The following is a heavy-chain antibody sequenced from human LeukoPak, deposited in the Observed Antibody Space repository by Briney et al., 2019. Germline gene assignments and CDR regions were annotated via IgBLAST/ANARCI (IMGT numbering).Heavy chain of an antibody. Sequence: APVTVSCKASGYSFTSYAMNWVRQAPGQGLEWMGWINTNTGNPTYAQGFTGRCVFSLDTSVSTAYLQISSLKAEDTAVYSCARVAEYSSGWYDPFDYWGQGTLVTVSS. CDR1: GYSFTSYA. V-gene: IGHV7-4-1*02. CDR3: ARVAEYSSGWYDPFDY. J-gene: IGHJ4*02. D-gene: IGHD6-19*01. CDR2: INTNTGNP.